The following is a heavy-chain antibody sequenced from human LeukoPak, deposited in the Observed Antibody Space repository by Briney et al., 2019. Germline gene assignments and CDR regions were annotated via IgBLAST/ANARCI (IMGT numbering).Heavy chain of an antibody. D-gene: IGHD2-15*01. V-gene: IGHV3-66*01. Sequence: PGGSLRLSCVLSGFTVGGNYMSWVRQAPGRGLEWVSTIYSGGTTYYADAVKGRFIISRDNSKNTLFLQMNSLRAEDTAIYYCARDAGYCSDGVCYRTRFDSWGQGALVTVPS. CDR3: ARDAGYCSDGVCYRTRFDS. CDR2: IYSGGTT. J-gene: IGHJ4*02. CDR1: GFTVGGNY.